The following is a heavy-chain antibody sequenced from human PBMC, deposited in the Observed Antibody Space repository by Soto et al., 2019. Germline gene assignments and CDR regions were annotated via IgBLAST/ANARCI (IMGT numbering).Heavy chain of an antibody. Sequence: PSETLSLTCTVSGDSINSGGYFWTWVRQHPGKGLEWIGYMYNSGTTYYTSSLKSRVNISGDTSKNQFSLRLSSVTAADTAVYYCARAKGRGFFDHWGQGTLVTVSS. V-gene: IGHV4-31*03. CDR3: ARAKGRGFFDH. J-gene: IGHJ4*02. CDR2: MYNSGTT. D-gene: IGHD3-10*01. CDR1: GDSINSGGYF.